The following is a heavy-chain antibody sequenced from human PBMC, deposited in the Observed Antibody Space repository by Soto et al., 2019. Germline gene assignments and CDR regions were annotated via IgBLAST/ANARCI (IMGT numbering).Heavy chain of an antibody. D-gene: IGHD3-22*01. CDR1: GDSIGSSYYY. V-gene: IGHV4-39*01. J-gene: IGHJ4*02. Sequence: PSETLTLTCTVSGDSIGSSYYYWGWIRQPPGKGLEWLGSIYYNGGTSYNPSLKNRVTISVDTSKNQFSLKLSSVTAADTAVYYCARLDYYYDSSGYKNQYYFDYWGQGTLVTVSS. CDR2: IYYNGGT. CDR3: ARLDYYYDSSGYKNQYYFDY.